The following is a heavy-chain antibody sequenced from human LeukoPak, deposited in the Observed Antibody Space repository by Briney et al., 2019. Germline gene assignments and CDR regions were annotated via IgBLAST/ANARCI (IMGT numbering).Heavy chain of an antibody. D-gene: IGHD5-12*01. V-gene: IGHV3-48*03. CDR2: ISSGGYTI. Sequence: PVGSLRLSCAASGFTFSSYDMNWVRQAPGKGLEWVSSISSGGYTIYYADSVKGRFTISRDNAKNSLFLQMNSLRAEDTAVYYCAGVRGYSGYVLGYWLDPWGQGTLVTVSS. CDR1: GFTFSSYD. CDR3: AGVRGYSGYVLGYWLDP. J-gene: IGHJ5*02.